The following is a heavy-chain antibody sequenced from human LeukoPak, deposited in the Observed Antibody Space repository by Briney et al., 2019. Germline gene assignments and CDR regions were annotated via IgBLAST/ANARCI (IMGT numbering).Heavy chain of an antibody. CDR2: IYGGRNNT. CDR1: GFTVSNNY. J-gene: IGHJ4*02. D-gene: IGHD6-19*01. Sequence: PGGSLRLSCSVSGFTVSNNYMSWVRQAPGKGLEWVSVIYGGRNNTHYADSVKGRFTISRDNSKNTLFLQMNSLRAEDAAVYYCARGASTSGWNYFDSWGQGTLVTASS. V-gene: IGHV3-66*01. CDR3: ARGASTSGWNYFDS.